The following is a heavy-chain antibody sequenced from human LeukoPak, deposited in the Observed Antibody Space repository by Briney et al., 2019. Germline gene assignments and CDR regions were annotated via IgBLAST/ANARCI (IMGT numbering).Heavy chain of an antibody. CDR1: GFTFRNAW. D-gene: IGHD3-22*01. J-gene: IGHJ4*02. CDR3: TTGERRFDSSGFYPYYFDY. V-gene: IGHV3-15*01. Sequence: GGSLRLSCAASGFTFRNAWMTWVRQAPAKGLEWVGRIKSKTDDGAIDYAAPVKGRFTISRDDSKNTLYLQMNSLKTEDTAVYYCTTGERRFDSSGFYPYYFDYWGQGTLVTVSS. CDR2: IKSKTDDGAI.